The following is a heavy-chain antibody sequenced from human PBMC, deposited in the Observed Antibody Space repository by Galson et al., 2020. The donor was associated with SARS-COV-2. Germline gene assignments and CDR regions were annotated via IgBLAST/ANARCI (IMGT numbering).Heavy chain of an antibody. Sequence: SQTLSLTCTVSGASIRSGRYHWSWNRQPAGKGLESIGRIYTSRNTNYNPSLKSRVSISLDTSKNQFSLRLRAVTAADTAVYYCARGEFLEFYYYGMDVWGQGTTVTVSS. J-gene: IGHJ6*02. D-gene: IGHD3-3*01. CDR3: ARGEFLEFYYYGMDV. CDR1: GASIRSGRYH. V-gene: IGHV4-61*02. CDR2: IYTSRNT.